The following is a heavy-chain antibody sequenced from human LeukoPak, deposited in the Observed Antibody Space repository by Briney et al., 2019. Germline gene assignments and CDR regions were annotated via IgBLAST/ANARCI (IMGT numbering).Heavy chain of an antibody. D-gene: IGHD4-23*01. CDR3: ARGPGGPVVTQISAANWFDP. V-gene: IGHV4-34*01. J-gene: IGHJ5*02. Sequence: SETLSLTCAVYGGSFSGYYWSWIRQPPGKGLEWIGEINHSGSTNYNPSLKSRVTISVDTSKNQFSLKLSSVTAADTAVYYCARGPGGPVVTQISAANWFDPWGQGTLVTVSS. CDR1: GGSFSGYY. CDR2: INHSGST.